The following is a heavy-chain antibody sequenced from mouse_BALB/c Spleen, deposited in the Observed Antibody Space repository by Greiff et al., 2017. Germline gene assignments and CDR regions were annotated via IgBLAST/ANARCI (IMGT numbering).Heavy chain of an antibody. CDR1: GFTFSSFG. CDR3: ARGKDYFDY. CDR2: ISSGSSTI. J-gene: IGHJ2*01. Sequence: VQLKESGGGLVQPGGSRKLSCAASGFTFSSFGMHWVRQAPGKGLEWVAYISSGSSTIYYADTVKGRFTISRDNHKNTLFLQMTSLRSEDTAMYYCARGKDYFDYWGQGTTLTVSS. V-gene: IGHV5-17*02.